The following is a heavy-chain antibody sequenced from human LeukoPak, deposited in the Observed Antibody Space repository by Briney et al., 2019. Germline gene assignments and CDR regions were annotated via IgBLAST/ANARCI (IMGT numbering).Heavy chain of an antibody. CDR3: ARDGTRDGYGDAFDI. Sequence: GGSLRLSCAASGFSFSSYSFNWVRQAPGKGLEWASYISRIISYADSVKGRFTMSRDNAKNSLYLQMNSLRAEDTAVYYCARDGTRDGYGDAFDIWGQGTMVTVSS. J-gene: IGHJ3*02. CDR2: ISRII. CDR1: GFSFSSYS. D-gene: IGHD5-24*01. V-gene: IGHV3-48*04.